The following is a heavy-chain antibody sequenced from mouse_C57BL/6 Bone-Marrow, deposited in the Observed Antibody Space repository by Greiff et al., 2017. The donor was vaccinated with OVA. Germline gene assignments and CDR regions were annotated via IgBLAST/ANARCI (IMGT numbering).Heavy chain of an antibody. J-gene: IGHJ2*01. CDR1: EYEFPSHD. CDR2: INSDGGST. CDR3: ARRRIYDGYYTSDY. V-gene: IGHV5-2*01. Sequence: EVQVVESGGGLVQPGESLKLSCESNEYEFPSHDMSWVRKTPEKRLELVAAINSDGGSTYYPDTMERRFIISRDNTKKTLYLHMSSLRSEDTALYYCARRRIYDGYYTSDYWGQGTTLTVSS. D-gene: IGHD2-3*01.